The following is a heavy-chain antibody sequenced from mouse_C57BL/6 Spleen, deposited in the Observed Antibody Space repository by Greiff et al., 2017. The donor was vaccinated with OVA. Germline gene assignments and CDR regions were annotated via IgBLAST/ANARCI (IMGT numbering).Heavy chain of an antibody. CDR3: ARGTGGDY. CDR1: GFTFSDYG. D-gene: IGHD4-1*01. V-gene: IGHV5-17*01. CDR2: ISSGSSTI. Sequence: EVQLQESGGGLVKPGGSLKLSCAASGFTFSDYGMHWVRQAPEKGLEWVAYISSGSSTIYYADTVKGRITIYRDNAKNTLFLQMTSLRAEDTAMYYCARGTGGDYWGKGTTLTVSS. J-gene: IGHJ2*01.